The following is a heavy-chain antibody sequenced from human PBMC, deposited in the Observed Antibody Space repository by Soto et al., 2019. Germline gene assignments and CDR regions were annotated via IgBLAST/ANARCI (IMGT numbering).Heavy chain of an antibody. CDR3: AGPGYSSQDY. D-gene: IGHD5-18*01. CDR1: GFTFSSFA. V-gene: IGHV3-23*01. Sequence: QPGGSLRLSCAASGFTFSSFALSWVRQAPGKGLEWVSAISGSGDGTDYADSVKGRFTISRDNSKNTLYLQMNSLRAEDTAVYYCAGPGYSSQDYWGQGALVT. J-gene: IGHJ4*02. CDR2: ISGSGDGT.